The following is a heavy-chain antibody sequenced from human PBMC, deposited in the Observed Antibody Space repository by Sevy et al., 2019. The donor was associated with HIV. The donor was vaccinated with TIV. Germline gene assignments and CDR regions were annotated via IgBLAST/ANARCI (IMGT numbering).Heavy chain of an antibody. CDR1: GFTFSSYA. CDR2: ISGSGGST. V-gene: IGHV3-23*01. CDR3: ATRPVLLWFGELLDTYHDD. D-gene: IGHD3-10*01. Sequence: GGSLRLSCAASGFTFSSYAMSWVRQAPGKGLEWVSAISGSGGSTYYADSVKGRFTISRDNSKNTLYLQMNSLRAEDTAVYYCATRPVLLWFGELLDTYHDDWGQGTLVTVSS. J-gene: IGHJ4*02.